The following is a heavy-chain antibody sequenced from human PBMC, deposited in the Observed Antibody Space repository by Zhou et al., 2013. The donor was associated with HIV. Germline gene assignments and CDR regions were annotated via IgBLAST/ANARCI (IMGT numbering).Heavy chain of an antibody. CDR1: GFTLSELS. Sequence: QVQLIQSGAEVRKPGASVKLSCKISGFTLSELSIHWVRQAPGTGLEWMGWIDPNSGGTKIAQDFQGRVTMTRDTSISTVYMELSGLRFDDTAVYYCARDWFSGTSDCFDYWGQGTLVTVAS. D-gene: IGHD1-26*01. CDR3: ARDWFSGTSDCFDY. J-gene: IGHJ4*02. CDR2: IDPNSGGT. V-gene: IGHV1-2*02.